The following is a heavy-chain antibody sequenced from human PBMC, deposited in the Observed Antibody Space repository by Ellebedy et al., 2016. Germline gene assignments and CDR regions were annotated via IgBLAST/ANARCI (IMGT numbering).Heavy chain of an antibody. V-gene: IGHV1-46*01. CDR2: INPSGGST. D-gene: IGHD6-13*01. CDR3: ARCMAAAGTCYYYYGMDV. Sequence: ASVKVSCEASGYTFTSYYMHWVRQAPGQGLEWMGIINPSGGSTSYAQKFQGRVTMTRDTSTSTVYMELSSLRSEDTAVYYCARCMAAAGTCYYYYGMDVWGQGTTVTVSS. CDR1: GYTFTSYY. J-gene: IGHJ6*02.